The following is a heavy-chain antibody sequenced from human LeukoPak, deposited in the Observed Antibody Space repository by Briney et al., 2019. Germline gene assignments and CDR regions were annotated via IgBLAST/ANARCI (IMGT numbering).Heavy chain of an antibody. J-gene: IGHJ4*02. D-gene: IGHD2-15*01. CDR3: ARTVCSGGSCPRDY. V-gene: IGHV3-21*01. CDR1: GFTFRSYS. CDR2: IDTASNT. Sequence: GGSLRLSCAASGFTFRSYSINWVRQAPGKGLEWVSSIDTASNTFYADSVKGRFTISRDNAKNSLDLQMNSLRAEDTAVYYCARTVCSGGSCPRDYWGQGTLVTVSS.